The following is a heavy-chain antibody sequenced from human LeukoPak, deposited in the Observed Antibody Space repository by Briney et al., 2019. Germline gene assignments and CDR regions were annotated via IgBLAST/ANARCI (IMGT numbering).Heavy chain of an antibody. J-gene: IGHJ6*02. V-gene: IGHV3-30*18. CDR3: AKDEVDTAMVTLFFSSYYYYGMDV. CDR1: GFTFNNCG. D-gene: IGHD5-18*01. Sequence: GRSLRLSCAASGFTFNNCGMHWVRQAPGKGLEWVAVISCDGSNKYYADSVKGRFTISRDNSKNTLYLQMNSLRAEDTAVYYCAKDEVDTAMVTLFFSSYYYYGMDVWGQGTTVTVSS. CDR2: ISCDGSNK.